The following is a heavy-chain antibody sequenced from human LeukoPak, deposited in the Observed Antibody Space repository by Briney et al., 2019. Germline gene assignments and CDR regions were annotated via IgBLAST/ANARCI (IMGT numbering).Heavy chain of an antibody. CDR1: GGTFSSYA. Sequence: SVKVSCKASGGTFSSYAISWVRQAPGQGLEWMGGIIPILGTANYAQKFQGRVTITADESTSTAYMELSSLRSEDTAVYYCARDPRRGSSWFDAFDIWGQGTMVTVSS. CDR3: ARDPRRGSSWFDAFDI. J-gene: IGHJ3*02. D-gene: IGHD6-13*01. V-gene: IGHV1-69*01. CDR2: IIPILGTA.